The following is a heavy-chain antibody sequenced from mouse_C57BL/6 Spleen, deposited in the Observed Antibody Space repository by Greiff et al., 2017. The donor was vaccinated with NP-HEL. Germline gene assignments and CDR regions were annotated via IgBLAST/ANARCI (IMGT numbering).Heavy chain of an antibody. V-gene: IGHV5-17*01. CDR1: GFTFSDYG. J-gene: IGHJ4*01. D-gene: IGHD2-1*01. CDR2: ISSGSSTI. Sequence: EVQRVESGGGLVKPGGSLKLSCAASGFTFSDYGMHWVRQAPEKGLEWVAYISSGSSTIYYADTVKGRFTISRDNAKNTLFLQMTSLRSEDTAMYYCARCHYGKYVGAMDYWGQGTSVTVSS. CDR3: ARCHYGKYVGAMDY.